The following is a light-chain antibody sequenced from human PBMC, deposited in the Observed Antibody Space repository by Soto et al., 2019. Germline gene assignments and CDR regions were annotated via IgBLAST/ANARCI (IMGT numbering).Light chain of an antibody. V-gene: IGKV3-20*01. CDR2: GAS. CDR3: QQYGNSPRT. J-gene: IGKJ1*01. CDR1: QSISSSY. Sequence: EIVLTQSPGTLSLSPGERATLSGRASQSISSSYLAWYQQKPGQAPRLLIYGASSRATGITDRFSGSGSGTDFTLTISRLEPEDFAVYYCQQYGNSPRTFGQGTKVEIK.